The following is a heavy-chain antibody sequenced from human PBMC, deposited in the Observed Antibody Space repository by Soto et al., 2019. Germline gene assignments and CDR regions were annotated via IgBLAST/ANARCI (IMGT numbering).Heavy chain of an antibody. Sequence: QVKLQESGPGLVKPSETLSLTCTVSGGSISSYYWSWIRQPPGKGLEWIGYIYYSGSTDYDPSLKRRVTISVDTSKNQFSLKLSSVTAADTAVYYCARRWGTYFDFWGQGTLVTVSS. J-gene: IGHJ4*02. D-gene: IGHD7-27*01. CDR1: GGSISSYY. CDR2: IYYSGST. V-gene: IGHV4-59*01. CDR3: ARRWGTYFDF.